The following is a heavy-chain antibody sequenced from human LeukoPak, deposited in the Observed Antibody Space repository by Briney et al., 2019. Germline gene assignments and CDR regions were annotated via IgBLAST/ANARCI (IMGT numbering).Heavy chain of an antibody. CDR3: ARTDYYDSSGYYYFLTYYYYGRDV. D-gene: IGHD3-22*01. Sequence: ASVKVSCKASGYTFTSYGISWVRQAPGQGLEWMGWISAYNGNTNYAQKLQGRVTMTTDTSTSTAYMELRSLRSDDTAVYYCARTDYYDSSGYYYFLTYYYYGRDVWGQGTTVTVSS. J-gene: IGHJ6*02. CDR1: GYTFTSYG. CDR2: ISAYNGNT. V-gene: IGHV1-18*01.